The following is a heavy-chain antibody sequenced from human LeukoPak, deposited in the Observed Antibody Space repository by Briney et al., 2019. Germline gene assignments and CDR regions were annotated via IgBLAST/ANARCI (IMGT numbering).Heavy chain of an antibody. Sequence: PSETLSLTCTVSGGSISSGSYYWSWIRQPAGKGLEWIGRIYTSGSTNYNPSLKSRLTISVDTSKNQFSLKLSSVTAADTAVYYCARAGGVQLWSLYYFDYWGQGTPVTVSS. V-gene: IGHV4-61*02. D-gene: IGHD5-18*01. J-gene: IGHJ4*02. CDR3: ARAGGVQLWSLYYFDY. CDR1: GGSISSGSYY. CDR2: IYTSGST.